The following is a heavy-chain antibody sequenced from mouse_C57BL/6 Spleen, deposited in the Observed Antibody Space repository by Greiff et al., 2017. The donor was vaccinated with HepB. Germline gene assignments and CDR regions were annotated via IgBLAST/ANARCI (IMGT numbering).Heavy chain of an antibody. D-gene: IGHD1-1*01. CDR1: GYTFTDYY. CDR2: INPYNGGT. V-gene: IGHV1-19*01. CDR3: ARLLYGSSSHWYFDV. Sequence: EVKLQQSGPVLVKPGASVKMSCKASGYTFTDYYMNWVKQSHGKSLEWIGVINPYNGGTSYNQKFKGKATLTVDKSSSTAYMELNSLTSEDSAVYYCARLLYGSSSHWYFDVWGTGTTVTVSS. J-gene: IGHJ1*03.